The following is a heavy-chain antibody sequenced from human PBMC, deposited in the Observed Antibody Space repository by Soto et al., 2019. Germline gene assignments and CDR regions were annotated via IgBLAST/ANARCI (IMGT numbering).Heavy chain of an antibody. Sequence: PSETLSLTCTVYGGSFSGYYWSWIRQPPGKGLEWIGEINHSGSTNYNPSLKSRVTISVDTSKNQFSLKLSSVTAADTAVYYCARGFGIAEVGTHWFDPWGQGTLVTVSS. D-gene: IGHD6-13*01. CDR2: INHSGST. J-gene: IGHJ5*02. CDR3: ARGFGIAEVGTHWFDP. CDR1: GGSFSGYY. V-gene: IGHV4-34*01.